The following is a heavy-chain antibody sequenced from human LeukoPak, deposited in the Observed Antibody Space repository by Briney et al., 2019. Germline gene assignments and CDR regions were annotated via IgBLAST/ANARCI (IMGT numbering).Heavy chain of an antibody. CDR3: ARDGGNIAAPSH. V-gene: IGHV4-59*01. D-gene: IGHD6-13*01. CDR2: IYYSGST. Sequence: SETLSLTCPVSGGSISSYYWSWIRQPPGKGLEWIGYIYYSGSTNYNPSLKSRVTISVDTSKNQFSLKLSSVTAADTAVYYCARDGGNIAAPSHWGQGTLVTVSS. J-gene: IGHJ4*02. CDR1: GGSISSYY.